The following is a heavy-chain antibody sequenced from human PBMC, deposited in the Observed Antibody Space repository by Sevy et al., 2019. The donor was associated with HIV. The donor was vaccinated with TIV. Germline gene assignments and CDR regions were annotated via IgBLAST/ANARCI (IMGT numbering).Heavy chain of an antibody. Sequence: GESLKISCKGSGYSFTSYWIGWVRQMPGKGLEWMGIIYPGDSDTRYSPSFQGQVTISADKSISTAYLQWSGLKASDTAMYYCATTSIAAAGTPHFDYWGQGTLVTVSS. CDR2: IYPGDSDT. V-gene: IGHV5-51*01. CDR1: GYSFTSYW. J-gene: IGHJ4*02. D-gene: IGHD6-13*01. CDR3: ATTSIAAAGTPHFDY.